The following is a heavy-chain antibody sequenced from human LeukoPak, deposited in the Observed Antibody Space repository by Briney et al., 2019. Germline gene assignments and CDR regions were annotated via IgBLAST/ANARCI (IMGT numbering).Heavy chain of an antibody. CDR1: GVSISSSNSY. V-gene: IGHV4-39*01. J-gene: IGHJ5*02. CDR3: ARPVPSRLGWFDP. D-gene: IGHD1-1*01. CDR2: IYYSGST. Sequence: SETLSLTCTVSGVSISSSNSYWGWIRQPPGKGLEWIGSIYYSGSTYYNPSLKSRVTISVDTSKNQFSLKLSSVTAADTAVYYCARPVPSRLGWFDPWGQGTLVTVSS.